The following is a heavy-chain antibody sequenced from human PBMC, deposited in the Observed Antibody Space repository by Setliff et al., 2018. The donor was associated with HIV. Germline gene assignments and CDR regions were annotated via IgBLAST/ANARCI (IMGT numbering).Heavy chain of an antibody. J-gene: IGHJ4*02. CDR3: ARQPRSLQFPRYFDY. D-gene: IGHD5-12*01. Sequence: PSETLSLTCTVSGGSISSYYWSWIRQPPGKGLEWIGYIDYSGSTNYNPSLKSRVTISVDTSNNQFSLKLSSVTAADTAVYYCARQPRSLQFPRYFDYWGQGTLVTVSS. V-gene: IGHV4-59*08. CDR1: GGSISSYY. CDR2: IDYSGST.